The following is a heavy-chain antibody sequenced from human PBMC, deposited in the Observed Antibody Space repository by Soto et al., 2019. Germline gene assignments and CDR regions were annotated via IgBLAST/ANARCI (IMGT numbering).Heavy chain of an antibody. CDR1: GYSFTSYW. CDR2: ISPGGSKT. Sequence: GESPKISCKGSGYSFTSYWIGWVRQMPGKGLEWMGIISPGGSKTTYNTSLQGQVIISADKSISTAYLQWSRLKASDTGMYYCARQGHYDSCGYWGQGTLVTVSS. J-gene: IGHJ4*02. CDR3: ARQGHYDSCGY. V-gene: IGHV5-51*01. D-gene: IGHD3-22*01.